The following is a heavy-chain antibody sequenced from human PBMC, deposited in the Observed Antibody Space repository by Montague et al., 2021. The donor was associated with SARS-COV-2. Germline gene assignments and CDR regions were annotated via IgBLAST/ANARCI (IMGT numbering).Heavy chain of an antibody. Sequence: ETLSLTCAVYGGSLSGYYWSWIRQPPEKGLEWIGEINHSANTKXXXSXXXPVXISIDTSKNQFSLKMTSVTAADTATYYCASGIYPSGSYYNRYYYGLNIWGPGTTVIVSS. D-gene: IGHD3-10*01. CDR2: INHSANT. CDR3: ASGIYPSGSYYNRYYYGLNI. CDR1: GGSLSGYY. V-gene: IGHV4-34*01. J-gene: IGHJ6*02.